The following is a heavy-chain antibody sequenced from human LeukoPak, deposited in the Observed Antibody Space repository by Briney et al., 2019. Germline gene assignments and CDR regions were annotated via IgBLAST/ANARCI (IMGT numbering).Heavy chain of an antibody. CDR2: ISGSGGST. CDR3: AKGSALVKGSDY. Sequence: GGSLRLSCAASGFTFSGYAMSWVRQAPGKGLEWVSAISGSGGSTYYADSVKGRFTISRDNSKNTLYLQMNSLRAEDTAVYYCAKGSALVKGSDYWGQGTLVTVSS. D-gene: IGHD3-10*01. CDR1: GFTFSGYA. J-gene: IGHJ4*02. V-gene: IGHV3-23*01.